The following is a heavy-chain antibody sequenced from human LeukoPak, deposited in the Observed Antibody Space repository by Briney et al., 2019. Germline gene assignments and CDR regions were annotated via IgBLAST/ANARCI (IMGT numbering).Heavy chain of an antibody. V-gene: IGHV4-61*02. J-gene: IGHJ5*02. Sequence: PSETLSLTCTVSGGSISSGSYYWSWIRQPAGKGLEWIGRIYTSGSTNYNPSLKSRVTISVDTSKNQFSLKLSSVTAADTAVYYRARGTMIVVDPWGQGTLVTVSS. D-gene: IGHD3-22*01. CDR3: ARGTMIVVDP. CDR1: GGSISSGSYY. CDR2: IYTSGST.